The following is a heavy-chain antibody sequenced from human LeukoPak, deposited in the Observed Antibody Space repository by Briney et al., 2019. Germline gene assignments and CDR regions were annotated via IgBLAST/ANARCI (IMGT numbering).Heavy chain of an antibody. J-gene: IGHJ6*02. Sequence: GGSLRLSCAASGFTFSSYAMSWVRQAPGKGLEWVSAISGSGGSTYYADSVKGRFTISRDNSKNTLYLQMNSLRAEDTAVYYCAKIAAARHHYYYYGMDVWGQGTTVTVSS. V-gene: IGHV3-23*01. CDR2: ISGSGGST. D-gene: IGHD6-13*01. CDR1: GFTFSSYA. CDR3: AKIAAARHHYYYYGMDV.